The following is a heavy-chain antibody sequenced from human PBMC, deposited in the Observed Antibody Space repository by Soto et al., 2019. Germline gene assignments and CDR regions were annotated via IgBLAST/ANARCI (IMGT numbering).Heavy chain of an antibody. CDR3: AREGEDSSGYYDAFDI. J-gene: IGHJ3*02. D-gene: IGHD3-22*01. V-gene: IGHV4-39*02. CDR1: GGSISSSSYY. CDR2: IYYSGST. Sequence: SETLSLTCTVSGGSISSSSYYWGWIRQPPGKGLEWIGSIYYSGSTYYNPSLKSRVTISVDTSKNQFSLKLSSVTAADTAVYYCAREGEDSSGYYDAFDIWGQGTMVTVPS.